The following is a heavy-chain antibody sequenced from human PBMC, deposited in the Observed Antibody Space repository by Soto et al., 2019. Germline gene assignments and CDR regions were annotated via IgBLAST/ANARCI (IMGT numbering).Heavy chain of an antibody. CDR2: ISSSSSYI. V-gene: IGHV3-21*01. Sequence: GGSLRLSCAASGFTFSSYSMNWVRQAPGKGLEWVSSISSSSSYIYYADSVKGRFTISRDNAKNSLYLQMNSLRAEDTAVYYWASYSMEVVVVAAHPTDAFDIWGQGTMVTVSS. J-gene: IGHJ3*02. CDR1: GFTFSSYS. CDR3: ASYSMEVVVVAAHPTDAFDI. D-gene: IGHD2-15*01.